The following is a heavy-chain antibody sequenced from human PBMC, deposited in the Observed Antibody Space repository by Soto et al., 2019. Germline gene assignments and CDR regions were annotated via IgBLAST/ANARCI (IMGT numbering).Heavy chain of an antibody. J-gene: IGHJ6*02. Sequence: GASVKVSCKASGGTFSSYAISWVRQAPGQGLEWMGGIIPIFGTANYAQKFQGRVTITADESTSTAYMELSSLRSEDTAVYYCARYSIPTNIMKTVAAAGTGVVSGVYYYGMDVWGQGTTVTVSS. CDR1: GGTFSSYA. D-gene: IGHD6-13*01. V-gene: IGHV1-69*13. CDR2: IIPIFGTA. CDR3: ARYSIPTNIMKTVAAAGTGVVSGVYYYGMDV.